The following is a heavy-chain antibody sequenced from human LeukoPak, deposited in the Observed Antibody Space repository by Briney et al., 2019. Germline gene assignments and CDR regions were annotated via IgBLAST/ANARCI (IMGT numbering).Heavy chain of an antibody. J-gene: IGHJ6*03. CDR3: AREGSSSSSPYYYYYYMDV. CDR1: GGSISSGGYY. Sequence: SQTLSLTCTVSGGSISSGGYYWTWIRQPAGKGLEWIGRIYTSGSTNYNPSLKSRVTISVDTSKNQFSLKLSSVTAADTAVYYCAREGSSSSSPYYYYYYMDVWGKGTTVTVSS. D-gene: IGHD6-6*01. V-gene: IGHV4-61*02. CDR2: IYTSGST.